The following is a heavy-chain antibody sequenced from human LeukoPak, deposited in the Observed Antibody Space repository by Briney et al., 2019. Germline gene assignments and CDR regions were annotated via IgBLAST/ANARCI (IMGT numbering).Heavy chain of an antibody. Sequence: PSETLSLTCTVSGGSISSRSYYWGWIRQPPGKGLEWIGSIYYSGSTYYNPSLKSRVTISVDTSKNQFSLKLSSVTAADTAVYYCARLCGYSGYDYVDYWGQGTLVTVSS. D-gene: IGHD5-12*01. V-gene: IGHV4-39*01. CDR3: ARLCGYSGYDYVDY. J-gene: IGHJ4*02. CDR2: IYYSGST. CDR1: GGSISSRSYY.